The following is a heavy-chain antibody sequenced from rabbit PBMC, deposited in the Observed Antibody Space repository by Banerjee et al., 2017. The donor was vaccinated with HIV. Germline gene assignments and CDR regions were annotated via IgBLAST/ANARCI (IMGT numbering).Heavy chain of an antibody. CDR3: ARMPYSIGWDQNL. Sequence: AKGRFTISKTSSTTVTLQMTSLTAADTATYFCARMPYSIGWDQNLWGQGTLVTVS. J-gene: IGHJ3*01. D-gene: IGHD4-1*01. V-gene: IGHV1S40*01.